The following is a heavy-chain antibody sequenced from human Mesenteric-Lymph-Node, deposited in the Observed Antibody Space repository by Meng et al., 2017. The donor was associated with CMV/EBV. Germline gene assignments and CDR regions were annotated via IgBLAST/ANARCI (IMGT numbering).Heavy chain of an antibody. CDR1: YV. CDR2: IIPILGAA. Sequence: YVIAWVRQATGQGLEWMGGIIPILGAADYAQRFQDRVTISADKFTGTAYMELSSLRSEDTAMYYCTISSRYCRGSICYTVSEDEFAPWGQGTLVTVSS. V-gene: IGHV1-69*06. CDR3: TISSRYCRGSICYTVSEDEFAP. J-gene: IGHJ5*02. D-gene: IGHD2-15*01.